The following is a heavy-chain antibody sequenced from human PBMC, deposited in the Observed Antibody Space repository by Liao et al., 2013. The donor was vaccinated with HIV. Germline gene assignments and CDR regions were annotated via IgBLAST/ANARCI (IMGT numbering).Heavy chain of an antibody. J-gene: IGHJ3*01. Sequence: RLRESGPGLVRPSQTLSLSCSVSGYSINDGDYYWSWVRQSPGKGLEWVGSAYYTGNVYYSASLKGRVTVSLDTSKNQISLKLNSVTAADTAVYYCARVDTMIALVPLFRGFDVWGVGYWSPSLQ. CDR3: ARVDTMIALVPLFRGFDV. V-gene: IGHV4-30-4*08. CDR1: GYSINDGDYY. D-gene: IGHD2-21*01. CDR2: AYYTGNV.